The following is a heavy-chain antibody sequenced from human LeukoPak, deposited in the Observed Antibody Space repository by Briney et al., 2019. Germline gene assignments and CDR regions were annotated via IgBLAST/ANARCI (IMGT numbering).Heavy chain of an antibody. J-gene: IGHJ4*02. V-gene: IGHV4-4*07. D-gene: IGHD2-2*01. CDR1: GGSISSYY. CDR2: IYTSGST. Sequence: SETLSLTCTVSGGSISSYYWTWIRQPAGKGLEWIGPIYTSGSTNYNPSLKSRVTMSVDPSKKQFSLKLSSVTAADTAVYYCARLDIVVVPATAFDYWGQGTLVTVSS. CDR3: ARLDIVVVPATAFDY.